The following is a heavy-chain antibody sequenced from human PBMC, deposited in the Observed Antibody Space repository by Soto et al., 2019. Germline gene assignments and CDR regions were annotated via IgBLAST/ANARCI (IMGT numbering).Heavy chain of an antibody. CDR2: IGAAGDT. Sequence: EVQLVESGGGLVQPGGSLRLSCAASGFTFNSYDMHWVRQATGKGLEWVSGIGAAGDTYYPGSVNGRFTISRENAKNSLYLQSNSLRAGDTAVYYCARGVLGPGDYYYGMDVRGQGTTVTLSS. CDR1: GFTFNSYD. V-gene: IGHV3-13*01. J-gene: IGHJ6*02. CDR3: ARGVLGPGDYYYGMDV. D-gene: IGHD2-8*02.